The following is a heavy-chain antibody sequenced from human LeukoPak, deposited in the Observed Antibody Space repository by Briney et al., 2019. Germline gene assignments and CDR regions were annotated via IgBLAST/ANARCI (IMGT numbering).Heavy chain of an antibody. Sequence: GGSLRLSCAASGFTVSSNYMSWVRQAPGKGLEWVSVIYSGGSTYYADSVKGQFTISRDNSKNTLYLQMNSLRAEDTAVYYCARGYSYYYYGMDVWGQGTTVTVSS. D-gene: IGHD1-1*01. J-gene: IGHJ6*02. V-gene: IGHV3-53*01. CDR2: IYSGGST. CDR3: ARGYSYYYYGMDV. CDR1: GFTVSSNY.